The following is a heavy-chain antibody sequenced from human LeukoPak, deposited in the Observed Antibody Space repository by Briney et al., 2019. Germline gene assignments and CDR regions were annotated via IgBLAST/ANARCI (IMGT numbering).Heavy chain of an antibody. CDR1: GGSFSGYY. CDR2: INHSGST. D-gene: IGHD6-19*01. V-gene: IGHV4-34*01. J-gene: IGHJ1*01. CDR3: ARRSHYSGWYV. Sequence: PSETLSLTCPVYGGSFSGYYWSWIRQPPGKGLEWIGEINHSGSTNYNPSLKSRVTISVDTSKSQFSLKLTSVTAADTAVYYCARRSHYSGWYVWGQGTLVTVSS.